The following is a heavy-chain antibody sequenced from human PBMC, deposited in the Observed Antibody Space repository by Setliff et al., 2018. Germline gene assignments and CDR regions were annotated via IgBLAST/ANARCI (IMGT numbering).Heavy chain of an antibody. V-gene: IGHV1-46*01. CDR3: ARAGLAAAGRKGVFDH. CDR2: MNPGRGSR. Sequence: GASVKVSCKTSGYIFTNYYVHWVRQAPGQGLEWMGVMNPGRGSRNYAQRFQGRVTMTSDTSTSTVYMELSSLRSEDTALYYCARAGLAAAGRKGVFDHWGQGTLVTVSS. J-gene: IGHJ4*02. CDR1: GYIFTNYY. D-gene: IGHD6-25*01.